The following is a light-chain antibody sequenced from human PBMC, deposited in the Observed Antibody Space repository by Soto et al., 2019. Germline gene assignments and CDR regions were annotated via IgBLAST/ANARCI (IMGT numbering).Light chain of an antibody. J-gene: IGLJ1*01. V-gene: IGLV7-46*01. Sequence: AVVTQERSLTVSPGGTVTLTCGSSTGTVTSGHYPYWFQQKPGQAPRTLIYDTFNKHSWTPARFSGSLLGGKAALTLSAAPPEDEADYYCLLSYNGPYVFGPGTQVTVL. CDR1: TGTVTSGHY. CDR2: DTF. CDR3: LLSYNGPYV.